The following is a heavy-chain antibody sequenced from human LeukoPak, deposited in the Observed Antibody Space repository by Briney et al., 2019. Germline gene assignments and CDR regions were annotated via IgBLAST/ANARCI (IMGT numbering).Heavy chain of an antibody. Sequence: ASVKVSCEASGYTFSDYYIYWVRQAPGRGLEYMGWINPNSGDTEYAQKFQGRVTMTRDTSIRTAYMELSGLRSDDTAIYYCAKEFGWPLRYFDYWGQGTLVTVSS. CDR1: GYTFSDYY. CDR3: AKEFGWPLRYFDY. D-gene: IGHD5-24*01. V-gene: IGHV1-2*02. CDR2: INPNSGDT. J-gene: IGHJ4*02.